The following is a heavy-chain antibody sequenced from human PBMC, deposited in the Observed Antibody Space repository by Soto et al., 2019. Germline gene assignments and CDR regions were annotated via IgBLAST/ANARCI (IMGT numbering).Heavy chain of an antibody. J-gene: IGHJ5*02. Sequence: QLQLQESGPGLVKPSETLSLTCTVSGGSISSSSYYWGWIRQPPGKGLEWIGSIYYSGSTYYNPSLKSRVTISGDTAKKQFPLKLSFGTAAETAVDYCARTFDGRLLEAWFDPWGPGTLVTGSS. CDR2: IYYSGST. V-gene: IGHV4-39*01. D-gene: IGHD1-1*01. CDR1: GGSISSSSYY. CDR3: ARTFDGRLLEAWFDP.